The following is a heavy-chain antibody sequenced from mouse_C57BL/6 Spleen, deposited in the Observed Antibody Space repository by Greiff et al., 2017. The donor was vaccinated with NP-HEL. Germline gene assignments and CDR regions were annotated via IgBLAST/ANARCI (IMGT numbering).Heavy chain of an antibody. CDR1: GFTFSDYG. Sequence: EVKLMESGGGLVKPGGSLKLSCAASGFTFSDYGMHWVRQAPEKGLEWVAYISSGSSTIYYADTVKGRFTIYRDNAKNTLFLQMTSLRSEDTAMYYCARHGSSYYFDYWGQGTTLTVSS. J-gene: IGHJ2*01. V-gene: IGHV5-17*01. CDR3: ARHGSSYYFDY. D-gene: IGHD1-1*01. CDR2: ISSGSSTI.